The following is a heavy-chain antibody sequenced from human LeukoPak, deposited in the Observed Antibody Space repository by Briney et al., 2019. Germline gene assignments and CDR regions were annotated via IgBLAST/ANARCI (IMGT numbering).Heavy chain of an antibody. D-gene: IGHD3-22*01. Sequence: ASVKVSCKVSGYTLTELSTHWVRQAPGKGLGWMGGFDPEDGETIYAQKFQGRVTMTRDMSTSTVYMELSSLRSEDTAVYYCARVRVRYVNSSGYYYWGQGTLVTVSS. V-gene: IGHV1-24*01. CDR2: FDPEDGET. CDR1: GYTLTELS. J-gene: IGHJ4*02. CDR3: ARVRVRYVNSSGYYY.